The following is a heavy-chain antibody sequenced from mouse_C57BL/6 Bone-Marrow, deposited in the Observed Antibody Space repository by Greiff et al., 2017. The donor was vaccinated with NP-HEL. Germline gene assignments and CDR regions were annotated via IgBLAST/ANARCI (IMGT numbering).Heavy chain of an antibody. CDR1: GYTFTSYW. D-gene: IGHD1-1*01. J-gene: IGHJ4*01. V-gene: IGHV1-74*01. Sequence: QVQLQQPGAELVKPGASVKVSCKASGYTFTSYWMHWVKQRPGQGLEWIGRIHPSDSDTNYNQKFKGKATLTVDKSSSTAYMQLSSLTSEDSAVYYCAIPSYYGRGYAMDYWGQGTSVTVSS. CDR2: IHPSDSDT. CDR3: AIPSYYGRGYAMDY.